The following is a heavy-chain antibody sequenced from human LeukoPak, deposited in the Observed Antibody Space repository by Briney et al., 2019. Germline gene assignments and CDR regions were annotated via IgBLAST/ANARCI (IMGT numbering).Heavy chain of an antibody. CDR3: AKMSVVVTRLGWFDR. CDR1: GGSINNHY. J-gene: IGHJ5*02. V-gene: IGHV4-59*11. D-gene: IGHD2-15*01. CDR2: LYSSGYT. Sequence: SETLSLTCNVSGGSINNHYWSWIRQYPGKGLEWIGYLYSSGYTNYNPSLKSRVTISVDTSKNQFSLKLSSVTAADTAVYYCAKMSVVVTRLGWFDRWGQGTLVTVSS.